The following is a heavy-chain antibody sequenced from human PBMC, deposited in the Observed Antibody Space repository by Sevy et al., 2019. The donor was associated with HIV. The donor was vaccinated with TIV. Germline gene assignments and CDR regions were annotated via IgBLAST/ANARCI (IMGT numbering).Heavy chain of an antibody. CDR2: ISATGSST. CDR3: AKDWGTTAISDY. Sequence: GGSLRLSCAGSGFTFSTFAMSWVRQAPGKGLEWVSAISATGSSTFYSYSVKGRFTTSRDNSKNTLYLQMNSLRADDTAVYYCAKDWGTTAISDYWGQGTLVTVSS. D-gene: IGHD3-16*01. V-gene: IGHV3-23*01. CDR1: GFTFSTFA. J-gene: IGHJ4*02.